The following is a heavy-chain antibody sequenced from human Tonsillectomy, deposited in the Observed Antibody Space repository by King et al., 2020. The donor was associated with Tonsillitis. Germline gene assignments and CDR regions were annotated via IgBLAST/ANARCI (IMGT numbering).Heavy chain of an antibody. J-gene: IGHJ4*02. D-gene: IGHD2-21*01. V-gene: IGHV3-7*01. CDR3: VGRRFSLSRVNAKNVVYLQMNSLRAEDTAVYSCARDFYPRRWAYDSSGFFE. CDR2: IKEDGSEK. CDR1: GSGFRMYY. Sequence: DVQLVESGGGLVQPGGSLRLSCAVSGSGFRMYYMNWVRQPPGKGLQWVANIKEDGSEKYYVDSVRGRFTISRDNAKNVVYLQMNSLRAEDTAVYYCVGRRFSLSRVNAKNVVYLQMNSLRAEDTAVYSCARDFYPRRWAYDSSGFFEWGQGTLVAVSS.